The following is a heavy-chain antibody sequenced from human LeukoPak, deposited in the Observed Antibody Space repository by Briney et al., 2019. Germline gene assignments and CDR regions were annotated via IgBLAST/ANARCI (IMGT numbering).Heavy chain of an antibody. CDR1: GFNFSDHY. D-gene: IGHD1-1*01. J-gene: IGHJ4*02. Sequence: GGSLRLSCAASGFNFSDHYIDWVRQAPGKGLEWVGRTRNKAQSYSTEYAASVKGRFTISRDDSNNSVYLQMNSLKTEDTAVYYCARSPVADDGGYWGQGTLVTVSS. V-gene: IGHV3-72*01. CDR2: TRNKAQSYST. CDR3: ARSPVADDGGY.